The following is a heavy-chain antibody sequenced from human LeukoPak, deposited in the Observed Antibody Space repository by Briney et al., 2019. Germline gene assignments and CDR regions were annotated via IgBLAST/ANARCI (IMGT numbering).Heavy chain of an antibody. CDR3: ARASSGWRKTFDY. D-gene: IGHD6-19*01. CDR1: GYTFTSYA. J-gene: IGHJ4*02. CDR2: INAGNGNT. Sequence: ASVKVSCKASGYTFTSYAMHWVRQAPGQRREWMGWINAGNGNTKYSQKFQGRVTITRDTSASTAYMELSSLRSEDTAVYCCARASSGWRKTFDYWGQGTLVTVSS. V-gene: IGHV1-3*01.